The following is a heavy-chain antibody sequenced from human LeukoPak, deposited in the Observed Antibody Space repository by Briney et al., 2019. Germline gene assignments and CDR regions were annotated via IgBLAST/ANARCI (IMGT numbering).Heavy chain of an antibody. D-gene: IGHD2-2*01. Sequence: PGGSLRLSCAASGFTFSSYWMHWVRQAPGKGLVWVSRINSDGSSTSYADSVKGRSTISRDNAKNTLYLQMNSLRAEDTAVYYCARDRYQLLFGYYYYYGMDVWGKGTTVTVSS. CDR1: GFTFSSYW. V-gene: IGHV3-74*01. CDR2: INSDGSST. CDR3: ARDRYQLLFGYYYYYGMDV. J-gene: IGHJ6*04.